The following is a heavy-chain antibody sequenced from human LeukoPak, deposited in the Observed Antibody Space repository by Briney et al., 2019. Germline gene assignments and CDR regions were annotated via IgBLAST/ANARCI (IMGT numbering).Heavy chain of an antibody. D-gene: IGHD1-20*01. CDR3: ARDVNWNYCDY. CDR2: ISTSSSYI. CDR1: GFTFSSYS. Sequence: GGSLRLSCAASGFTFSSYSMNWVRRAPGKGLEWVSFISTSSSYIYYADSVKGRFTISRDNAKNSLYLQMNSLRAEDTAVYYCARDVNWNYCDYWGHGTLVTVSS. V-gene: IGHV3-21*01. J-gene: IGHJ4*01.